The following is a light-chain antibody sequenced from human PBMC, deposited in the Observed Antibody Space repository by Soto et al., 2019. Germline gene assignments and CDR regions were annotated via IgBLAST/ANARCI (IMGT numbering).Light chain of an antibody. CDR1: QGIRND. CDR2: AAS. J-gene: IGKJ2*01. Sequence: IQMTQSPSSLSASVGDRVTITCRASQGIRNDLDWFQQKPGKAPKLLIYAASNLQSGVPSRFSGSGSGTDFTLTISSLQPEDFATYFCQQSYTTPVYSFGQGTKVDIK. CDR3: QQSYTTPVYS. V-gene: IGKV1-39*01.